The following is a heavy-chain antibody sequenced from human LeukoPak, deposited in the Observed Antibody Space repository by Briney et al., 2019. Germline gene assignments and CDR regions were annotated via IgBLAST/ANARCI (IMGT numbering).Heavy chain of an antibody. V-gene: IGHV3-23*01. CDR1: GFIFSPYA. CDR3: ARVIRAAPGKGYFDY. Sequence: GGSLRLSCATSGFIFSPYALSWVRQAPGKGLEWVSSISGSGGSTYHADSVKGRFTISRDSPKNTLYLQMNSLRAEDTAIYYCARVIRAAPGKGYFDYWGQGTLVTVSS. J-gene: IGHJ4*02. CDR2: ISGSGGST. D-gene: IGHD6-13*01.